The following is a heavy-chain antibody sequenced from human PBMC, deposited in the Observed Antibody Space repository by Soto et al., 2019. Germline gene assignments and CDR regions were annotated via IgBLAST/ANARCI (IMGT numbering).Heavy chain of an antibody. CDR2: ISGSGGST. CDR1: GCSVYSYA. D-gene: IGHD2-21*01. V-gene: IGHV3-23*01. J-gene: IGHJ3*02. CDR3: GQEYAGGDLDI. Sequence: PSGCLRLAWAASGCSVYSYAMSWFREAPGKVLEWVSAISGSGGSTYYADSVKGRFNISRYNSKNTLYLQMNSLRAEATAVYCCGQEYAGGDLDIWGQGTMLTV.